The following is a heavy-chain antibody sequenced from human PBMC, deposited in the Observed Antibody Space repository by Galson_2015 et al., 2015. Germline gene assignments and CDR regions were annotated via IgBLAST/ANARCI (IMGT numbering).Heavy chain of an antibody. Sequence: SLRLSCAASGFTFSSYSMNWVRQAPGKGLEWVSSISSSSSYIYYADSVKGRFTISRDNAKNSLYLQMNSLRAEDTAVYYCARGGYCSSTSCYIDYWGQGTLFTVSS. CDR3: ARGGYCSSTSCYIDY. D-gene: IGHD2-2*02. CDR2: ISSSSSYI. V-gene: IGHV3-21*01. J-gene: IGHJ4*02. CDR1: GFTFSSYS.